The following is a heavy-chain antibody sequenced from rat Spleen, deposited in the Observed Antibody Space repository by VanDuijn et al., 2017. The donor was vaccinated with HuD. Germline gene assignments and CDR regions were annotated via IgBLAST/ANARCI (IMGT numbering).Heavy chain of an antibody. CDR3: ARFAMVITKLFDY. V-gene: IGHV3-1*01. D-gene: IGHD1-9*01. J-gene: IGHJ2*01. CDR2: ISYSGST. CDR1: GYSITSIY. Sequence: EVQLQESGSGLVKPSQSLSLTCSVTGYSITSIYWGWIRKFPGNKMEWMGYISYSGSTSYNPSLKSRISISRDTSKNQFFLQLNSVTTEDTATYYCARFAMVITKLFDYWGQGVMVTVSS.